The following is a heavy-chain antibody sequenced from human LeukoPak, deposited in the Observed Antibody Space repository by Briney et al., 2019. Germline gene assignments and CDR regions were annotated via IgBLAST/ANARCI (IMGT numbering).Heavy chain of an antibody. Sequence: PGGSLRLSCSASGFTFSLYAMHWVRQAPGKGLEYVSAINSDGSYIYYADSVKGRFTISRDNSKNTLYLQMNSLRAEDTAVYYCARERGDYYYYGMDVWGQGTTVTVSS. D-gene: IGHD3-10*01. CDR1: GFTFSLYA. CDR2: INSDGSYI. CDR3: ARERGDYYYYGMDV. V-gene: IGHV3-64*04. J-gene: IGHJ6*02.